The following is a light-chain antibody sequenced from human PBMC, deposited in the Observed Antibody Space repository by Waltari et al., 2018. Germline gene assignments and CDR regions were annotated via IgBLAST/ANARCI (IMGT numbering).Light chain of an antibody. CDR1: SSDVGSYNL. J-gene: IGLJ3*02. CDR3: CSYAGSSMV. Sequence: QSALTQPASVSGSPGQSITISCTGTSSDVGSYNLVSWYQQHPGKAPKLMIYEVSKRPSGVSNRFSVSKSGNTASLTISGLQAEDEADYYCCSYAGSSMVFGGGTKLTVL. V-gene: IGLV2-23*02. CDR2: EVS.